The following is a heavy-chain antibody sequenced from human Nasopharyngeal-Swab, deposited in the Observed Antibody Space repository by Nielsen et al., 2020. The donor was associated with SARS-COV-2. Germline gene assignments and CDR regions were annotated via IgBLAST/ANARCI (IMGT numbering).Heavy chain of an antibody. CDR1: GFTFSSYA. D-gene: IGHD6-13*01. CDR2: ISYDGSNK. CDR3: AAARGYTD. V-gene: IGHV3-30-3*01. J-gene: IGHJ4*02. Sequence: GGSLRLSCAASGFTFSSYAMHWVRQAPGKGPEWVAVISYDGSNKYYADSVKGRFTISRDNSKSTLYLQMNSLRAEDTAVYYCAAARGYTDWGQGTLVTVSS.